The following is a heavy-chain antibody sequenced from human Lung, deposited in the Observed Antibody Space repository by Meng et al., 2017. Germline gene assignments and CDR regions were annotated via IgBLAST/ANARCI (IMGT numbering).Heavy chain of an antibody. D-gene: IGHD4-11*01. J-gene: IGHJ4*02. CDR3: ARGPTTMAHDFDY. V-gene: IGHV4-34*01. CDR2: INHSGST. Sequence: QVQLKQVGVGLLEPSVTLSLTGVVSGVSFSDYDWSWIRQPPGKGLEWIGEINHSGSTNYNPSLESRATISVDTSQNNLSLKLSSVTAADSAVYYCARGPTTMAHDFDYWGQGTLVTVSS. CDR1: GVSFSDYD.